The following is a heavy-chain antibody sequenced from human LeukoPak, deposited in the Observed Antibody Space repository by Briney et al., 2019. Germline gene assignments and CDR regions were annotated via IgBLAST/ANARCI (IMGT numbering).Heavy chain of an antibody. CDR3: ARQGFYYGSGSQSDY. V-gene: IGHV5-51*01. D-gene: IGHD3-10*01. Sequence: GESLKLSCKCSGYSFTSYWIGWVRQMPGKGLVWMGTIYPGDSDTRYSPSFQGQVTISADKSITPAYLQWNSLKASDTAMYYCARQGFYYGSGSQSDYWGQGTLVTVSS. J-gene: IGHJ4*02. CDR2: IYPGDSDT. CDR1: GYSFTSYW.